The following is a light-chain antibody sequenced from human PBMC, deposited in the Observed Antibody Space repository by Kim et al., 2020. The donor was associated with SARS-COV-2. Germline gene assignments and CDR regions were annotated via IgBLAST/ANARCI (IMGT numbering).Light chain of an antibody. CDR2: GAS. V-gene: IGKV3-20*01. CDR3: QQYGGSPLYT. CDR1: QSISSSY. Sequence: CPGERATLSCRASQSISSSYIAWYQQKPGRAPRLLIYGASRRPTGIPDRFSGSGSGTDFTLSISGLEPEDIAVYYCQQYGGSPLYTFGQGTKLEI. J-gene: IGKJ2*01.